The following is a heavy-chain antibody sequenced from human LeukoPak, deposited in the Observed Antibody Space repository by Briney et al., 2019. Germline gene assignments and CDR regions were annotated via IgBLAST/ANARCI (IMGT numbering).Heavy chain of an antibody. V-gene: IGHV4-61*02. Sequence: SETLSLTCTVSGGSISSGSYYWSWIRQPAGKGLEWIGRIYTSGSTNYNPSLKSRVTISVDTSKNQFSLKLSSVTAADTAVYYCARTPQYHYYYGSGSVGYYFDYWGQGTLVTVSS. CDR1: GGSISSGSYY. J-gene: IGHJ4*02. CDR2: IYTSGST. CDR3: ARTPQYHYYYGSGSVGYYFDY. D-gene: IGHD3-10*01.